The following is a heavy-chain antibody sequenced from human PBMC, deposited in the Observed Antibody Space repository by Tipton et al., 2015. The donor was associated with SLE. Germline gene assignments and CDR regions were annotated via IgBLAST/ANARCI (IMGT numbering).Heavy chain of an antibody. Sequence: TLSLTCTVSGGSISSHYWSWIRQPPGKGLEWIGYIYYSGSTNYNPSLKSRVTISVDTSKNQISLKLSSVTAADTAVYYCARDIGEWELPSWFDPWGQGTLVTVSS. CDR3: ARDIGEWELPSWFDP. D-gene: IGHD1-26*01. V-gene: IGHV4-59*11. CDR1: GGSISSHY. CDR2: IYYSGST. J-gene: IGHJ5*02.